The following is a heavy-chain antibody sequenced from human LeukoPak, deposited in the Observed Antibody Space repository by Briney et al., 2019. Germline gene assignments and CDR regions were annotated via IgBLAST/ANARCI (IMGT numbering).Heavy chain of an antibody. Sequence: SETLSLTCTVSGDSISSSDYYWGWIRQAPGKGLEWIGSLYYNVATYYNPSLKSRVTISVDTSKNQFSLKLSSVTAADTAVYYCARDSGTSYCGGDCYLDFDYWGQGTLVTVSS. CDR3: ARDSGTSYCGGDCYLDFDY. V-gene: IGHV4-39*07. CDR2: LYYNVAT. J-gene: IGHJ4*02. D-gene: IGHD2-21*02. CDR1: GDSISSSDYY.